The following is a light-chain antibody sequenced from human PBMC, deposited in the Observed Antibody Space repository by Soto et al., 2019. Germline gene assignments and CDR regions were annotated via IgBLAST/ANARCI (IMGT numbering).Light chain of an antibody. CDR1: ESIARR. CDR3: QQSYSTLSIT. CDR2: AAS. V-gene: IGKV1-39*01. Sequence: DIQMTQSPSSLSASVGDRVTITCRASESIARRLNWYQQNPGKAPKLLIYAASSLQNGVPSRFRVGGSGTDFTLTISNLQPEDFATYYCQQSYSTLSITFGGGTRLEIK. J-gene: IGKJ5*01.